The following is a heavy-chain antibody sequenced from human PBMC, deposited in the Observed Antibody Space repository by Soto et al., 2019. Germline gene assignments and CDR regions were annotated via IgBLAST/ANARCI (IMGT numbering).Heavy chain of an antibody. CDR2: ISAYNGNT. CDR1: GYTITSYG. CDR3: ASYVSDTAMVYY. J-gene: IGHJ4*02. V-gene: IGHV1-18*01. D-gene: IGHD5-18*01. Sequence: ASVKLSCKASGYTITSYGISWVRQAPGQGLEWMGWISAYNGNTNYAQKLQGRVTMTTDASTSTAYMELRSLRSDDTAVYYCASYVSDTAMVYYWGQGTLVTVSS.